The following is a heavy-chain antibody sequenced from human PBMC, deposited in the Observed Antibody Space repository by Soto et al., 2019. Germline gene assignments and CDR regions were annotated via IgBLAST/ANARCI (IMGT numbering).Heavy chain of an antibody. J-gene: IGHJ4*02. V-gene: IGHV3-15*01. Sequence: LRLSCAASGFTFSNAWMSWVRQAPGKGLEWVGRIKSKTDGGTTDYAAPVKGRFTISRDDSKNTLYLQMNSLKTEDTAVYYCTTDHGGNIVVVVAATLLYWGQGTLVTVSS. CDR2: IKSKTDGGTT. D-gene: IGHD2-15*01. CDR3: TTDHGGNIVVVVAATLLY. CDR1: GFTFSNAW.